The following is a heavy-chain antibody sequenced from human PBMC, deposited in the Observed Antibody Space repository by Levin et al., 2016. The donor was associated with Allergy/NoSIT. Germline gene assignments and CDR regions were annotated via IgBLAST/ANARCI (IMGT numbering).Heavy chain of an antibody. J-gene: IGHJ4*02. CDR1: GFTFSSFW. Sequence: GGSLRLSCSASGFTFSSFWLTWVRQAPGRGLEWVANMKEDGSSKNYVDSVKGRFTISRDNAKNSLYLQMNNLRVDDTAVYYCALSSGWYLDNWGQGTLVSVSS. CDR2: MKEDGSSK. CDR3: ALSSGWYLDN. V-gene: IGHV3-7*01. D-gene: IGHD6-19*01.